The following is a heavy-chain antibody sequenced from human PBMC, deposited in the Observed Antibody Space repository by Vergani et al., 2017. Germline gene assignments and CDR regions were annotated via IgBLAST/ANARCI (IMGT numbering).Heavy chain of an antibody. CDR2: ISGSGGNT. CDR3: AKARDPNCKGGNCYSYYYGLDL. Sequence: EVQLLESGGGLVQPGGSLRLSCGASVFTFSSYAMTWVRQAPGKGLEWVSAISGSGGNTFYTDSVKGRFTISRDNSKDTLYLQMNSLRVEDTAIYYCAKARDPNCKGGNCYSYYYGLDLWGQGTTVTVSS. V-gene: IGHV3-23*01. CDR1: VFTFSSYA. J-gene: IGHJ6*02. D-gene: IGHD2-15*01.